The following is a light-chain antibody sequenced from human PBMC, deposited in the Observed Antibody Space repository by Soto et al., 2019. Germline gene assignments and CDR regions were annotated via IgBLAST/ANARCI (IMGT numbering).Light chain of an antibody. J-gene: IGLJ2*01. CDR1: SSDVGGYKS. CDR2: DVS. Sequence: QSALTQPASVSGSPGQSITISCTGTSSDVGGYKSVSWYQQHPGKAPKLMIYDVSHRPSGIPNRFSGSKSGNTASLTISGLQAEDEADYYCSSYTTSSTLVVFGGGTKVTVL. V-gene: IGLV2-14*01. CDR3: SSYTTSSTLVV.